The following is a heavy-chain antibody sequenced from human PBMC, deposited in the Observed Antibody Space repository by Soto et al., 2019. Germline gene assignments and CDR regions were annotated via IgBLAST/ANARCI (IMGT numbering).Heavy chain of an antibody. D-gene: IGHD3-22*01. CDR1: GGSISSSSSY. V-gene: IGHV4-39*01. CDR3: AGLFPYVSNGYHLNY. CDR2: IYYLGNT. J-gene: IGHJ4*02. Sequence: SETLSLTCTVSGGSISSSSSYWGWIRQPPGKGLEWVGSIYYLGNTYYNPSLGGRVSISVDTSKNQFSLMLKSVTAADTAVFYGAGLFPYVSNGYHLNYLGQETLVTVSS.